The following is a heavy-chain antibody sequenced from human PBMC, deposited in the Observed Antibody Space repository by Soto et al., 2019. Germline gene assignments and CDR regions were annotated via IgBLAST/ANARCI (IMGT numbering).Heavy chain of an antibody. CDR3: ARLSRRGYSSDY. Sequence: LSLTCTVSGGSISSSSYYWGWIRQPPGKGLEWIGSIYYSGSTYYNPSLKSRVTISVDTSKNQFSLKLSSVTAADTAVYYCARLSRRGYSSDYWGQGTLVTVSS. D-gene: IGHD3-3*01. J-gene: IGHJ4*02. V-gene: IGHV4-39*01. CDR2: IYYSGST. CDR1: GGSISSSSYY.